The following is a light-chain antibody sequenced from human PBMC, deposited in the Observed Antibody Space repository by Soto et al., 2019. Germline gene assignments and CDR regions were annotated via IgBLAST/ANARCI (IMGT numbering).Light chain of an antibody. V-gene: IGKV4-1*01. Sequence: DIVMTQSPDSLAVSLGERATINCKSSQSVLYSSNNKNYLSWYQQKPGQPPKLLIYWASTRESGVPDRFSGSGSGTDFTLTISSLQAEDVAVYYCQQYYNTPTAFGGGTKVDIK. CDR3: QQYYNTPTA. CDR2: WAS. CDR1: QSVLYSSNNKNY. J-gene: IGKJ4*01.